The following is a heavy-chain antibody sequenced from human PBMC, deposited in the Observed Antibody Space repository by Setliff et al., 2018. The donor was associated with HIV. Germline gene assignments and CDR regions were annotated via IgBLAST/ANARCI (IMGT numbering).Heavy chain of an antibody. CDR1: RSTFNSHT. CDR2: IIPILGVA. D-gene: IGHD3-22*01. Sequence: GASVKVSCKASRSTFNSHTINWVRQAPGQGLDWMGRIIPILGVANYAQRFQGKVTITADKSTSTAYMELTSLRSDDTAVYYCARGMDYYDTSGYYQYYFDYWGQGTLVTVSS. J-gene: IGHJ4*02. V-gene: IGHV1-69*02. CDR3: ARGMDYYDTSGYYQYYFDY.